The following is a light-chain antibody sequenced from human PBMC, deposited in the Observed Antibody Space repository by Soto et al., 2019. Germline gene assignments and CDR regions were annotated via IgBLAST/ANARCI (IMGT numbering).Light chain of an antibody. CDR2: GAS. Sequence: EIVMTQSPATLSVSPGERAPLSCRASQSVSSNLAWYQQKPGQAPRLLIYGASTRATGIPARFSGSGSGTEFTLTISGLQSEDFAVYYCQPYNNWPPWTFGQGTKVEIK. J-gene: IGKJ1*01. CDR1: QSVSSN. V-gene: IGKV3-15*01. CDR3: QPYNNWPPWT.